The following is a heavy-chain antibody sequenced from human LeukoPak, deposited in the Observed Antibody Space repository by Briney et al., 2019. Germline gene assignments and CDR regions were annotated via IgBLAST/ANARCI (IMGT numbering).Heavy chain of an antibody. V-gene: IGHV4-59*08. CDR3: ARAPLGIAARPFEY. J-gene: IGHJ4*02. CDR2: IHYSGSP. D-gene: IGHD6-6*01. CDR1: GGSNY. Sequence: SETLSLTCTVSGGSNYWSWIRQPPGKGLEWIGYIHYSGSPNYNPSLKSRVTISIDTSKNQFSLRLNSVTAADTAVYYCARAPLGIAARPFEYWGQGTLVTVSS.